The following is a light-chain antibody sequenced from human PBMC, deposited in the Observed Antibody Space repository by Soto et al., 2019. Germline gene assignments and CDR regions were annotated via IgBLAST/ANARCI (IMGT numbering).Light chain of an antibody. J-gene: IGKJ1*01. CDR2: DAS. V-gene: IGKV1-5*01. CDR3: QQYNDYPGLT. Sequence: DIQMTQSPSTLSASVGDRVTITCRASQSINNWLAWYQQKPGKAPELLIYDASTLESGVPSRFSGSGSGTEFTLTISSLQPDDFATYYCQQYNDYPGLTFGQGTKVEIK. CDR1: QSINNW.